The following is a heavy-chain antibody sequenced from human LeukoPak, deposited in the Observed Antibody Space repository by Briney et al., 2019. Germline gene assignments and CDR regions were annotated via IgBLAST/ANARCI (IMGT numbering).Heavy chain of an antibody. Sequence: GGSLRLSCAASGFTFSSYSMNWVRQAPGKGLEWVSYISSSSSTIYYADSVKGRFTISRDNSKNTLYLQMNSLRAEDTAVYYCAKADEGYYDSSAAFDYWGQGTLVTVSS. V-gene: IGHV3-48*01. CDR2: ISSSSSTI. CDR3: AKADEGYYDSSAAFDY. CDR1: GFTFSSYS. D-gene: IGHD3-22*01. J-gene: IGHJ4*02.